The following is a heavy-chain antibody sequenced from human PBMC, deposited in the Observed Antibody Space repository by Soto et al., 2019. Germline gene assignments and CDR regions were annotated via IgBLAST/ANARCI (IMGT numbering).Heavy chain of an antibody. CDR3: AREGSGSYSGVWYFDY. Sequence: HVQLVQSGAEVKKPGASVKVSCKASGYTFTTYGISWVRQAPGQGLEWMGWISTYNDITTYAQKLQGRVIMTTDRSTSTAYRELRSLRSDDTAVYYCAREGSGSYSGVWYFDYWGQGTLVTVSS. D-gene: IGHD1-26*01. J-gene: IGHJ4*02. CDR2: ISTYNDIT. CDR1: GYTFTTYG. V-gene: IGHV1-18*04.